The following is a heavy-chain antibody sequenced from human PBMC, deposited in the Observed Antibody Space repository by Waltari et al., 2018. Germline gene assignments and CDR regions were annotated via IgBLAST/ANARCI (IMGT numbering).Heavy chain of an antibody. J-gene: IGHJ4*02. V-gene: IGHV4-59*01. CDR2: MYYTGST. CDR3: ARGGHSSSWFGPYYFDF. CDR1: DGSITGFY. Sequence: QVQLQESGPGLVKPSETLSLTCNVSDGSITGFYWSWIRQPPGKGLEWIGYMYYTGSTNYKPSLKSRVTISVDTSKNQFSLKLSSVTAADTAVYYCARGGHSSSWFGPYYFDFWGQGTLVTVSS. D-gene: IGHD6-13*01.